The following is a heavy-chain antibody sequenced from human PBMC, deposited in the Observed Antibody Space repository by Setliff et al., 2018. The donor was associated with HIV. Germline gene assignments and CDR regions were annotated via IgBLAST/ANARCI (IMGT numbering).Heavy chain of an antibody. CDR3: ARVREGYESSGFYVYYYYYMDL. V-gene: IGHV3-7*01. CDR1: GFTYSDYW. CDR2: IDKDGGKQ. Sequence: GGSLRLSCAASGFTYSDYWMSWVRQAPGKGLEWVANIDKDGGKQYYVDSVKGRFIIYRDNAKNSLYLQMNSLRVEDTAVYYCARVREGYESSGFYVYYYYYMDLWGKGTTVTVSS. J-gene: IGHJ6*03. D-gene: IGHD6-19*01.